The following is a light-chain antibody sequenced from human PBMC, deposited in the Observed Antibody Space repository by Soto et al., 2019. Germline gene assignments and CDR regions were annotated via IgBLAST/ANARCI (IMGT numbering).Light chain of an antibody. V-gene: IGLV2-11*01. CDR2: DVN. CDR3: CSYAGRYNFWV. Sequence: QSVLTQPRSVSGSPGQSVTISCTGTNSDIGGYNYVSWYQQHPGKAPKVMIYDVNRRPSGVSDRFSGSKSGNTASLTISGLQAEDEADYYCCSYAGRYNFWVFGGGTKVTVL. CDR1: NSDIGGYNY. J-gene: IGLJ3*02.